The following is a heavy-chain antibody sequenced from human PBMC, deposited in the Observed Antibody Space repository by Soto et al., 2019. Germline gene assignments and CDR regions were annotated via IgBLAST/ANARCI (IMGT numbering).Heavy chain of an antibody. J-gene: IGHJ4*02. Sequence: EVQLLESGGGLVQPGGSLRLSCAASGFTFSTYAMSWVRQAPGKGLEWVSAISSGGTSTYYADSVKGRFTISRDNSKNTLFLQMISLRAEDTAIYYCAKDGPGFYDTSGPGYWGQGTLVTVSS. CDR1: GFTFSTYA. V-gene: IGHV3-23*01. CDR2: ISSGGTST. CDR3: AKDGPGFYDTSGPGY. D-gene: IGHD3-22*01.